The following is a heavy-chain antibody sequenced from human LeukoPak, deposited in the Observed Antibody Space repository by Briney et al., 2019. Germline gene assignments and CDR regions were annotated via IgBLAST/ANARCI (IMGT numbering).Heavy chain of an antibody. V-gene: IGHV4-34*01. J-gene: IGHJ4*02. D-gene: IGHD6-13*01. CDR2: INHSGST. Sequence: PSETLSLTCAVYGGSFSGYYWSWIRQPPGKGLEWIGEINHSGSTNYNPSLKSRVTISVDTSKNQFSLKLSSVTAADTAVYYCARGRIAAAGTNDYWGQGTLVTVSS. CDR3: ARGRIAAAGTNDY. CDR1: GGSFSGYY.